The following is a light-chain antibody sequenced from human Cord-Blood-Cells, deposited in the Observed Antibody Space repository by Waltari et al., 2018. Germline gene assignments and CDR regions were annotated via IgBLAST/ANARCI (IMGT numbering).Light chain of an antibody. V-gene: IGKV3-20*01. CDR3: QQYGSSPPGIT. CDR2: GAS. Sequence: EIVLTQSPGTLSLSPGERATLSCRASQSVSSSYLAWYQQKPGQAPRLLIYGASSRATGIPDRFSGRGSGTDFTLTISRLEPEDFAVYYCQQYGSSPPGITFGQGTRLEIK. J-gene: IGKJ5*01. CDR1: QSVSSSY.